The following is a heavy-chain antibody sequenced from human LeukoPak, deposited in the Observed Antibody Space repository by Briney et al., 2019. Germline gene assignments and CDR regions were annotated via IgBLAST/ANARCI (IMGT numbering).Heavy chain of an antibody. CDR3: AKDVYFDWLSWFDP. J-gene: IGHJ5*02. Sequence: PGGSLRLSCAASGFIFSNYWMTWVRQAPGKGLEWVANIKEDGSEKYYVDSVKGRFTISRDNAKNSLFLQMNSLRAEDTAVYYCAKDVYFDWLSWFDPWGQGTLVTVSS. CDR2: IKEDGSEK. CDR1: GFIFSNYW. D-gene: IGHD3-9*01. V-gene: IGHV3-7*03.